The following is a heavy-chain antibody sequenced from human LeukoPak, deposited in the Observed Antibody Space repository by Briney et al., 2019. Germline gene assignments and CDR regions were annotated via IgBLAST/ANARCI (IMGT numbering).Heavy chain of an antibody. CDR3: ATVVTFFRSGYNY. D-gene: IGHD3-3*01. CDR1: GGSISSYY. CDR2: IYYSGST. V-gene: IGHV4-59*01. J-gene: IGHJ4*02. Sequence: PSETLSLTCTVSGGSISSYYWSWIRQPPGKGLEWIGYIYYSGSTNYNPSLKSRVTISVDTSKNQFSLKLSSVTAADTAVYYCATVVTFFRSGYNYWGQGTLVTVSS.